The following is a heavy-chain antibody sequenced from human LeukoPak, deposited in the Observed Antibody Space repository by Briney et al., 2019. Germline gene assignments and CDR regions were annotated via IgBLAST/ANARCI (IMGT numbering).Heavy chain of an antibody. CDR3: AKGSTTGTTGGSFDP. V-gene: IGHV3-23*01. J-gene: IGHJ5*02. CDR1: GFTVSTYA. CDR2: ISGGGGIT. D-gene: IGHD1-1*01. Sequence: GGSLRLSCLASGFTVSTYAMSWVRQAPGKGLEWVSGISGGGGITYYADSVKGRSTISKDNSKNTLSLQMNSLRAEDTAVYYCAKGSTTGTTGGSFDPWGQGALVTVSS.